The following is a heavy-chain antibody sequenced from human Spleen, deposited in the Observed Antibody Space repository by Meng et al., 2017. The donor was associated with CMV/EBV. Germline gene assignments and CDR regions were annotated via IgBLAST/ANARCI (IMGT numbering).Heavy chain of an antibody. J-gene: IGHJ4*02. V-gene: IGHV4-59*01. Sequence: LSLTCTVSGRSISSYFWSWIRQPPGKGLEWIGYISYSGSTIYNPSLKSRVTIAIDTSKNQFSLKVSSVTAADTAEYYCARGAGRFDYWGQGTLVTVSS. CDR1: GRSISSYF. D-gene: IGHD6-6*01. CDR2: ISYSGST. CDR3: ARGAGRFDY.